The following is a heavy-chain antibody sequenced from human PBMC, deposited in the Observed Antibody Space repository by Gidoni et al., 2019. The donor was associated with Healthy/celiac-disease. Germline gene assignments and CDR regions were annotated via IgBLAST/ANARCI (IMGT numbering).Heavy chain of an antibody. CDR2: IHPGDSDT. CDR1: GYPFTSYW. V-gene: IGHV5-51*01. D-gene: IGHD6-13*01. J-gene: IGHJ3*02. Sequence: EVQLVQSGAAVKQPAASLQISFPGSGYPFTSYWIGWVRQMPGKGLEWMGIIHPGDSDTRYSPSFQGQVTISADKSISTAYLQWSSLKASDTAMYYCARRASYSSSWKNDAFDIWGQGTMVTVSS. CDR3: ARRASYSSSWKNDAFDI.